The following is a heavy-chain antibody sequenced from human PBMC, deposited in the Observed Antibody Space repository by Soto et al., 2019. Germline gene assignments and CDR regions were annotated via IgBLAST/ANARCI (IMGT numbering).Heavy chain of an antibody. CDR2: IYPSDSRV. CDR1: GYSFTSYW. CDR3: ARDMTRTVVPYFDF. Sequence: GESLKISCQGSGYSFTSYWIGWVRQMPGKGLEWMGIIYPSDSRVTYNPSFQGQVTISADKSITTAYLEWHSLKASDTAVYYCARDMTRTVVPYFDFWGQGTLVTVSS. J-gene: IGHJ4*02. D-gene: IGHD1-7*01. V-gene: IGHV5-51*01.